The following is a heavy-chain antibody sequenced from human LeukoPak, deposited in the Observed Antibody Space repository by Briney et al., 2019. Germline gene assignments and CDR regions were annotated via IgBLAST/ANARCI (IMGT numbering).Heavy chain of an antibody. D-gene: IGHD3-22*01. V-gene: IGHV4-34*01. J-gene: IGHJ4*02. CDR3: ARDRGSYYDSSGYYHDY. CDR1: GGSFSGYY. CDR2: INHSGST. Sequence: SETLSLTCAVYGGSFSGYYWSWIRQPPGKGLEWIGEINHSGSTNYNPSLRSRVTISVDTSKNQFSLKLSSVTAADTAVYYCARDRGSYYDSSGYYHDYWGQGTLVTVSS.